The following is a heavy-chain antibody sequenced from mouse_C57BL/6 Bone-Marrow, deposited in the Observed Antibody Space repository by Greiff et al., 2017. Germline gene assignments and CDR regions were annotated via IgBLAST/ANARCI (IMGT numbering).Heavy chain of an antibody. Sequence: VQLQQPGAELVKPGASVKMSCKASGYTFTSYWITWVKQRPGQGLEWIGDIYPGSGSTNYNEKFKSKATLTVDKSSSTAYMQLSSLTSEDSAVYYCAREGLRQMDYWGQGTSVTVSS. CDR3: AREGLRQMDY. J-gene: IGHJ4*01. V-gene: IGHV1-55*01. CDR2: IYPGSGST. CDR1: GYTFTSYW. D-gene: IGHD2-2*01.